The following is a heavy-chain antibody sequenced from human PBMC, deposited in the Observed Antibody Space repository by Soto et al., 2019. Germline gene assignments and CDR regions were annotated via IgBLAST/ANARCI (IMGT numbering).Heavy chain of an antibody. V-gene: IGHV1-69*06. D-gene: IGHD1-26*01. CDR3: ASWRSYSGSYCFDY. Sequence: SVKVSCKXSGGTFNTYTINWLRQAPGRGLEWVGQVVPMYDSVNYAETFQGRVTITVDKSTNTAYMELTSLRSQDTALYFCASWRSYSGSYCFDYWGQGTLVTVSS. J-gene: IGHJ4*02. CDR1: GGTFNTYT. CDR2: VVPMYDSV.